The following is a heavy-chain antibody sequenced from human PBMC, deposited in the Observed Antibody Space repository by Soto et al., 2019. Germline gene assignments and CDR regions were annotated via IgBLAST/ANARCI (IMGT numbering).Heavy chain of an antibody. J-gene: IGHJ6*03. CDR3: ARPGAAWDLYYYYYYMDV. D-gene: IGHD6-25*01. Sequence: TETLSLTCTVSGGSISSYYWSWIRQPPGKGLEWIGYIYYSGSTNYNPSLKSRVTISVDTSKNQFSLKLSSVTAADTAVYYCARPGAAWDLYYYYYYMDVWGKGTTVTVSS. CDR2: IYYSGST. CDR1: GGSISSYY. V-gene: IGHV4-59*01.